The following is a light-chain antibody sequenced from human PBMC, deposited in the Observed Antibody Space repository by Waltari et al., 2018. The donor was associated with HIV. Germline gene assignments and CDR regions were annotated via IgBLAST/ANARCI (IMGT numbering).Light chain of an antibody. CDR3: YSTDNSGHHRV. CDR2: EDS. V-gene: IGLV3-10*01. J-gene: IGLJ2*01. Sequence: SYELTQPPSVAVSPGQTARITCTGDALPKKYASWYQQKSGQAPVLVIYEDSKRPSRFPERCSGSSSGTTATLTISGAQVEDEADYYCYSTDNSGHHRVFGTGTKLTVL. CDR1: ALPKKY.